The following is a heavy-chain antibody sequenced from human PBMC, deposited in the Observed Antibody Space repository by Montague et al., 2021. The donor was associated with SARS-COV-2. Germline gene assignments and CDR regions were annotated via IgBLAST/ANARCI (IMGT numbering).Heavy chain of an antibody. CDR1: GGSISSGSYY. Sequence: TLSLTCTVSGGSISSGSYYWSWIRQPAGKGLEWIGRIYTSGNTNYNPSLKNRVTISVDTSKNQFSLKLSSVTAADTAVYYCAGGPAATYYYGMDVWGQGTTVTVSS. V-gene: IGHV4-61*02. D-gene: IGHD2-15*01. CDR3: AGGPAATYYYGMDV. CDR2: IYTSGNT. J-gene: IGHJ6*02.